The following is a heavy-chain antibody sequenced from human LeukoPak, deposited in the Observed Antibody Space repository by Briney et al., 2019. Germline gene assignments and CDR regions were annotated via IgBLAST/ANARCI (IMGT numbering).Heavy chain of an antibody. V-gene: IGHV3-53*01. D-gene: IGHD1-26*01. CDR1: GFTVSSFY. Sequence: TGGSLRLSCAASGFTVSSFYMSWVRQAPGKGLEWASVIYRGGNTYYADSVKGRFTISRDSSRNTLYLQMNSLRAEDTAIYYCARSWWELPNFFDPWGQGTLVTVSS. CDR3: ARSWWELPNFFDP. J-gene: IGHJ5*02. CDR2: IYRGGNT.